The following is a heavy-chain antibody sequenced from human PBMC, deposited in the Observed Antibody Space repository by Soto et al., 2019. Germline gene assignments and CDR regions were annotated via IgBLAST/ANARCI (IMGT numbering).Heavy chain of an antibody. CDR2: IYYSGST. Sequence: SETLSLTCTVSGGSISSYYWSWIRQPPGKGLEWIGYIYYSGSTNYNPSLKSRVTISVDTSKNQFSLKLSSVTAADTAVYYCARGDFWSGYYFDYWGQGTLVTVLL. CDR1: GGSISSYY. J-gene: IGHJ4*02. D-gene: IGHD3-3*01. CDR3: ARGDFWSGYYFDY. V-gene: IGHV4-59*01.